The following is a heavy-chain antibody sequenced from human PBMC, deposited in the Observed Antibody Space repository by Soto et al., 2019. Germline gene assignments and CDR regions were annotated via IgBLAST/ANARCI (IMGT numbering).Heavy chain of an antibody. D-gene: IGHD2-8*01. V-gene: IGHV4-39*01. CDR3: ARPHLIDYCYGMDV. J-gene: IGHJ6*02. Sequence: PSETLSLTCTVSGGSISSSSYYWGWIRQPPGKGLEWIGSIYYSGSTYYNPSLKSRVTISVDTSRNQFSLKLSSVTAADTAVYYCARPHLIDYCYGMDVWGQGTTVTVSS. CDR2: IYYSGST. CDR1: GGSISSSSYY.